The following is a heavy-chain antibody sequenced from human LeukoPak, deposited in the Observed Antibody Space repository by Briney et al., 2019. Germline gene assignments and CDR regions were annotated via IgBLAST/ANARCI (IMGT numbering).Heavy chain of an antibody. CDR1: GYSFTSYD. D-gene: IGHD3-10*01. V-gene: IGHV1-8*03. Sequence: ASVKVSCKASGYSFTSYDIKWVREATGQGLEWMGCMNPNSGNTGYAQKFQGRVTITRNTSISTAYMELSSLRSEDTAVYYCALLGGRLDYWGQGTLVTVSS. J-gene: IGHJ4*02. CDR3: ALLGGRLDY. CDR2: MNPNSGNT.